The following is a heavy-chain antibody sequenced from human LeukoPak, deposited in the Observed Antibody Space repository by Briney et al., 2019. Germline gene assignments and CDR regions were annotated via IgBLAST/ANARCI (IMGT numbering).Heavy chain of an antibody. D-gene: IGHD1-26*01. CDR2: IRSKAYGGTT. V-gene: IGHV3-49*04. Sequence: PGGSLRLSCTTSGLSFGDYAMSWVRQAPGKGLEWVGFIRSKAYGGTTEYAASVKGRFTISRDDSKSIAYLQMNRLKTEDTAVYYCTRLYSESTSWALDYWGKGTLVTVSS. CDR1: GLSFGDYA. J-gene: IGHJ4*02. CDR3: TRLYSESTSWALDY.